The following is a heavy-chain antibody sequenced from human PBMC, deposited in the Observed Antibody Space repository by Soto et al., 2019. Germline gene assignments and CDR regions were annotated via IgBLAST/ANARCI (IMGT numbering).Heavy chain of an antibody. CDR2: IGGSGGST. CDR3: AKGDYGGNWDWFDP. CDR1: GFTFSTYA. V-gene: IGHV3-23*01. Sequence: PGGSLRLSCAASGFTFSTYAMSWVRQAPGKGLEWVSSIGGSGGSTYYADSMKGRFTISRDNSKNTLYLQMNSLRAEDTAVYYCAKGDYGGNWDWFDPWGQGTLVTVSS. D-gene: IGHD4-17*01. J-gene: IGHJ5*02.